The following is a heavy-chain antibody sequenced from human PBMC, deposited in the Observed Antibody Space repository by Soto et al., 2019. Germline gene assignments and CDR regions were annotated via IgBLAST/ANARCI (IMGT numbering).Heavy chain of an antibody. CDR3: ARGIVLESTTVRGANWFDP. V-gene: IGHV4-34*01. CDR2: INHSGST. J-gene: IGHJ5*02. CDR1: GGSFSGYY. Sequence: QVQLQQWGAGLLKPSETLSLTCAVYGGSFSGYYWSWIRQPPGKGLEWIGEINHSGSTNYNPTLKSRVTISVDTSKNQFSLKLSSVTAADTAVYHCARGIVLESTTVRGANWFDPWGQGTLVTVSS. D-gene: IGHD3-10*01.